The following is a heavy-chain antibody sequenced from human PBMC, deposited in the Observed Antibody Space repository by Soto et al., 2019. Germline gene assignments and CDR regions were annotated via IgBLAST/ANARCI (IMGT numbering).Heavy chain of an antibody. CDR2: VYHSGSS. J-gene: IGHJ3*01. V-gene: IGHV4-30-2*01. CDR3: ARDWGYCSSSSCREPAFDV. D-gene: IGHD2-15*01. CDR1: GGSINSGGFS. Sequence: LSLTCAVSGGSINSGGFSWNWIRQPPGKGLEWIGYVYHSGSSYYNPSLKGRVTISLDRSKNQFSLTLNSVTAADTAVYYCARDWGYCSSSSCREPAFDVWGQGTVVTVSS.